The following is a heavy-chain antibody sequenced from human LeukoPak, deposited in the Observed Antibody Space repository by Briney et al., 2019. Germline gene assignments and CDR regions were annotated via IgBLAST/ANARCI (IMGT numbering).Heavy chain of an antibody. V-gene: IGHV4-59*01. J-gene: IGHJ4*02. CDR1: GGSISSYY. D-gene: IGHD3-10*01. CDR2: IYYGGST. CDR3: ARDRDQGSYSDY. Sequence: TSETLSLTCTVSGGSISSYYWSWIRQPPGKGLEWIGYIYYGGSTNYNPSLKSRVTISVDTSKNQFSLKLSSVTAADTAVYYCARDRDQGSYSDYWGQGTLVTVSS.